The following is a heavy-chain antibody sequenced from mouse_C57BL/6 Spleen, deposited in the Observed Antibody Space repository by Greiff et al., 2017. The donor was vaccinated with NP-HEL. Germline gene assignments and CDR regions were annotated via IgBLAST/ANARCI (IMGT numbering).Heavy chain of an antibody. CDR3: TREITTYQAWFAY. D-gene: IGHD1-1*01. J-gene: IGHJ3*01. V-gene: IGHV1-5*01. CDR2: IYPGNSDT. Sequence: EVQLQQSGTVLARPGASVKMSCKTSGYTFTSYWMHWVKQRPGQGLEWIGAIYPGNSDTSYNQKFKGKAKLTAVTSASTAYMELSSLTNEDSAVYYCTREITTYQAWFAYWGQGTLVTVSA. CDR1: GYTFTSYW.